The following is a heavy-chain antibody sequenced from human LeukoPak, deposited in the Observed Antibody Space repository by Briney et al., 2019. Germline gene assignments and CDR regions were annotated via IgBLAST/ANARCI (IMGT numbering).Heavy chain of an antibody. CDR1: GFTFTHYG. J-gene: IGHJ2*01. D-gene: IGHD2-2*01. Sequence: PGTSLRLSCATSGFTFTHYGFHWVRQAPGKGLEWVAVISVDGSKRYYGDSVKGRFTISRDDSKNTVFLQMNSLTVEDTAVYYCIVVVVPSAVWHFDLWGRGTLVTVSS. CDR3: IVVVVPSAVWHFDL. CDR2: ISVDGSKR. V-gene: IGHV3-33*03.